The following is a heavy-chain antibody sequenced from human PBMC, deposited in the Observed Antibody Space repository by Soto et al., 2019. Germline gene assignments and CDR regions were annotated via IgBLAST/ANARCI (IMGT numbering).Heavy chain of an antibody. J-gene: IGHJ4*02. CDR2: ISYDGTNK. Sequence: GGSLSLSCAASEFIFSNYAMHWVRQAPGKXLEWVALISYDGTNKYYADAVKGRFIISRDNSKNTLYLQMNSLRAEDTAVYYCARDSSEIPVVNSLGFFFWGQGTLVTVSS. CDR1: EFIFSNYA. CDR3: ARDSSEIPVVNSLGFFF. D-gene: IGHD2-2*01. V-gene: IGHV3-30-3*01.